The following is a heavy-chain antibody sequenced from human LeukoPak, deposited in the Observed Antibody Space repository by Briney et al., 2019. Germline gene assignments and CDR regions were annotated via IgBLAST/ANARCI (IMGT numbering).Heavy chain of an antibody. Sequence: SETLSLTCTVSGGSISSYYWSWIRQPAGKGLEWIGRIYTSGSTNYNPSLKSRVTMSVDTSKNQFSLKLSSVTAADTAVYYCARAIVVVRTDAFDIWGQGTMVTVSS. V-gene: IGHV4-4*07. CDR3: ARAIVVVRTDAFDI. CDR1: GGSISSYY. CDR2: IYTSGST. J-gene: IGHJ3*02. D-gene: IGHD3-22*01.